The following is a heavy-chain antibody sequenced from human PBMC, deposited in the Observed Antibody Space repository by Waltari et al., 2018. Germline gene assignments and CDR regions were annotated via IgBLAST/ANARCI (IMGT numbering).Heavy chain of an antibody. V-gene: IGHV4-31*03. CDR3: ARVSYDYVWGSYRYPKYYFDY. CDR1: GGSISSGGYY. CDR2: INHSVIT. J-gene: IGHJ4*02. Sequence: QVQLQESGPGLVKPSQTLSLTCTVSGGSISSGGYYWSWIRQHPGQGLEWIGEINHSVITNDTPSLKSRVTISVDTSKNQFSLKLSSVTAADTAVYYCARVSYDYVWGSYRYPKYYFDYWGQGTLVTVSS. D-gene: IGHD3-16*02.